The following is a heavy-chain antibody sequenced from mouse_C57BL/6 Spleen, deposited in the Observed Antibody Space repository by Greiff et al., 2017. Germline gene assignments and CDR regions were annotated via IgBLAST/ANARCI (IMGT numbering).Heavy chain of an antibody. V-gene: IGHV14-2*01. J-gene: IGHJ1*03. CDR3: GHRNYDWYFEG. CDR1: GFNIKDYY. D-gene: IGHD2-5*01. CDR2: IDPEDGDT. Sequence: VHVKQSGAELVKPGASVKLSCTASGFNIKDYYMHWVQQRTEQGLEWIGRIDPEDGDTKYAPKFQGKATITADTTSNTAYLQLSSLTSEDTAVYYWGHRNYDWYFEGWGTGTTVTVSS.